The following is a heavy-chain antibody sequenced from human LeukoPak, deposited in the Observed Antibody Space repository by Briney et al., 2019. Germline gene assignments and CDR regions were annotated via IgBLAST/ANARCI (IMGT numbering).Heavy chain of an antibody. J-gene: IGHJ5*02. CDR3: ARDSSSEESWFDP. Sequence: PGGSLRLSCAASGLTFSSYAMSWVRQAPGKGLEWVSAISGSGGSTYYADSVKGRFTISRDNSKNTLYLQMNSLRAEDTAVYYCARDSSSEESWFDPWGQGTLVTVSS. D-gene: IGHD3-22*01. CDR2: ISGSGGST. CDR1: GLTFSSYA. V-gene: IGHV3-23*01.